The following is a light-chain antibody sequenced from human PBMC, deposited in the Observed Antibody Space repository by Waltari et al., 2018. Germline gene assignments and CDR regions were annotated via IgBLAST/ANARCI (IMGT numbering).Light chain of an antibody. CDR3: QQLNSYPFT. CDR1: QGISSY. Sequence: IQLTQSPSSLSASVGDRVTLTCRASQGISSYLAWYQQKPGKAPKLLIYAASTLQSGVPSRFSGSGSGTDFTLTISSLQPEDFATYYCQQLNSYPFTSGPGTKVDIK. V-gene: IGKV1-9*01. CDR2: AAS. J-gene: IGKJ3*01.